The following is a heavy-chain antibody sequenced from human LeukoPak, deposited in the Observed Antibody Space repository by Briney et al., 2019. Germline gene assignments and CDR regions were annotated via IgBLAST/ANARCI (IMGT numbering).Heavy chain of an antibody. V-gene: IGHV3-23*01. CDR3: AKGVGCSGGTCYSGHGMDV. D-gene: IGHD2-15*01. CDR2: LSGSGANT. J-gene: IGHJ6*02. Sequence: PGGSLRLSCAASGFTFSSYAISWVRQAPGQGLEWVSALSGSGANTYYADSVKGRFTISRDNSKNTLYLQVNSLRAEDTAVYYCAKGVGCSGGTCYSGHGMDVWGQGTTVTVSS. CDR1: GFTFSSYA.